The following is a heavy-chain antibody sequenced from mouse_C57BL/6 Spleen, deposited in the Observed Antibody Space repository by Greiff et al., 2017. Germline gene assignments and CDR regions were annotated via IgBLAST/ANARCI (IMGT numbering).Heavy chain of an antibody. CDR3: ARVGPNYFDY. CDR1: GYAFSSYW. V-gene: IGHV1-80*01. D-gene: IGHD4-1*01. J-gene: IGHJ2*01. CDR2: IYPGDGET. Sequence: QVQLQQSGAELVKPGASVKISCKASGYAFSSYWMNWVKQRPGTGLEWIGQIYPGDGETNYNGKFKGKATLTADKSSSTAYMQLSSLTSEDSAVYICARVGPNYFDYWGQGTTLTVSS.